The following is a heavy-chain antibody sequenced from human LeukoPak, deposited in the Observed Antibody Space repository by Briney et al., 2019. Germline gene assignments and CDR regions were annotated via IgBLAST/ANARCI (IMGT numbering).Heavy chain of an antibody. CDR2: IYYSGST. CDR3: ARDGRQFEGWLDY. Sequence: SETLSLTCTVSGGSISSGGYYWSWIRQHPGKGLEWIGYIYYSGSTYYNPSLKSRVTISVDTSKNQFSLKLSSVTAAGTAVYYCARDGRQFEGWLDYWGQGTLVTVSS. CDR1: GGSISSGGYY. J-gene: IGHJ4*02. V-gene: IGHV4-31*03. D-gene: IGHD1-26*01.